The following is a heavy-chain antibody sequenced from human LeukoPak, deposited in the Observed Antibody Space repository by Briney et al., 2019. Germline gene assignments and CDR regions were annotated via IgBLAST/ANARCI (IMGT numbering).Heavy chain of an antibody. D-gene: IGHD5-18*01. V-gene: IGHV4-39*07. Sequence: SETLSLTCTVSGGSISSSSYYWGWIRQPPGKGLEWIGSIYYSGSTYYNPSLKSRVTISVDTSKNQFSLKLSSVTAADTAVYYCARADGYSYGQIYYYYYMDVWGKGTTVTISS. J-gene: IGHJ6*03. CDR3: ARADGYSYGQIYYYYYMDV. CDR1: GGSISSSSYY. CDR2: IYYSGST.